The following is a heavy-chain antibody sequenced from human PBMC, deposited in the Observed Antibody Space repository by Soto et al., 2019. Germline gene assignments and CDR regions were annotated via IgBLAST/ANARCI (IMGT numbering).Heavy chain of an antibody. Sequence: QVQLVESGGGVVQPGRSMRLSCAASGFTCSSYAIHWVRQAPGKGLEWVAVISYDGSNKYYAASVKGRFTISRDNSKNTLYLQMNSLRAEDTAVYYCARSSSWENWYFDLWGRGTLVTVSS. V-gene: IGHV3-30-3*01. CDR2: ISYDGSNK. CDR1: GFTCSSYA. CDR3: ARSSSWENWYFDL. J-gene: IGHJ2*01. D-gene: IGHD6-13*01.